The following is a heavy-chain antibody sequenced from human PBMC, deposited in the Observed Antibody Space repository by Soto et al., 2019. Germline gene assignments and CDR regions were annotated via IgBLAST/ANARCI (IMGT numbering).Heavy chain of an antibody. CDR3: ASLITMVRGSDY. Sequence: EVQLVESGGGLVKPGGSLRLSCAASGFTFSSYSMNWVRQAPGKGLEWVSSISSSSSYIYYADSVKGRFTISRDNAKNSLYLQMNSLRAEDTAVYYCASLITMVRGSDYWGQGTLDTVSS. V-gene: IGHV3-21*01. D-gene: IGHD3-10*01. J-gene: IGHJ4*02. CDR1: GFTFSSYS. CDR2: ISSSSSYI.